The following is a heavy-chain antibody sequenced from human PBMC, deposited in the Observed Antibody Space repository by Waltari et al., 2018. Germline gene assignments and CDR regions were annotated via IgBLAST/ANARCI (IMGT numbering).Heavy chain of an antibody. J-gene: IGHJ4*02. CDR1: GFSFRVSS. CDR2: IRREPYNYAT. V-gene: IGHV3-73*01. Sequence: EVQVVESGGGLVEPGGSLKLSCSPSGFSFRVSSIHWVRQTSGKGLEWVGRIRREPYNYATAYSASVKGRFTISRDDSKNTAFLQMNSLMTEDTAVYYCSGGEVTGTDFWGQGTLVTVSS. CDR3: SGGEVTGTDF. D-gene: IGHD6-19*01.